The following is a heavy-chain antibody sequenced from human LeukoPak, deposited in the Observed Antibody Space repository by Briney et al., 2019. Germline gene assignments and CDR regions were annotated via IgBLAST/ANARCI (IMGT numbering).Heavy chain of an antibody. CDR2: IYSGGST. D-gene: IGHD3-22*01. V-gene: IGHV3-53*04. CDR1: GFTVSSNY. J-gene: IGHJ6*02. Sequence: GGSLRLSCAAYGFTVSSNYMSWVRQAPGKGLEWVSVIYSGGSTYYADSVKGRFTISRHNSKNTLYLQMNSLRAEDTAVYYCAKTDSSGYYPPWYYGMDVWGQGTTVTVSS. CDR3: AKTDSSGYYPPWYYGMDV.